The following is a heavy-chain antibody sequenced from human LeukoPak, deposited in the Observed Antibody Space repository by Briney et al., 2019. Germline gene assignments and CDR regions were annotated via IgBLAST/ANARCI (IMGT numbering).Heavy chain of an antibody. CDR3: ARDGAMAGEDYGMDV. D-gene: IGHD6-19*01. CDR1: GYTFTGYY. Sequence: ASVKVSCKASGYTFTGYYMHWVRQAPGQGLEWMGWINPNSGGTNYAQKFQGRVTMTRDTSISTAYMELSRLRSDDTAVYYCARDGAMAGEDYGMDVWGQGTTVTVSS. J-gene: IGHJ6*02. V-gene: IGHV1-2*02. CDR2: INPNSGGT.